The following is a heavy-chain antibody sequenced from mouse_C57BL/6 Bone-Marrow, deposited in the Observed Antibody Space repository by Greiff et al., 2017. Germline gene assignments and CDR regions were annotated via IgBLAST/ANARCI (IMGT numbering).Heavy chain of an antibody. CDR1: GYTFTSYW. CDR3: LIYYYGAFDV. V-gene: IGHV1-64*01. D-gene: IGHD1-1*01. J-gene: IGHJ1*03. CDR2: IHPSSGST. Sequence: VQLQQPGAELVKPGASVKLSCKASGYTFTSYWMHWVKQRPGQGLEWIGMIHPSSGSTNYNEKFKSKATLTVDKSSSTAYMQLSSLTSEASAVYYCLIYYYGAFDVWGTGTTVTVSS.